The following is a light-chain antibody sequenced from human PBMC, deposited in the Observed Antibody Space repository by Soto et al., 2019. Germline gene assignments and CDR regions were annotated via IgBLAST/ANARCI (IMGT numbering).Light chain of an antibody. CDR1: QDISNY. J-gene: IGKJ1*01. V-gene: IGKV1-33*01. CDR2: DAS. Sequence: DIQMTQSPSSLSASVGDRVTITCQASQDISNYLNWYQQKPGKAPKLLIYDASNLETGVPSRFRGRGYGTEFTFTISSLKPEDIATYYCQQYDNLPWTFGQGTKVEIK. CDR3: QQYDNLPWT.